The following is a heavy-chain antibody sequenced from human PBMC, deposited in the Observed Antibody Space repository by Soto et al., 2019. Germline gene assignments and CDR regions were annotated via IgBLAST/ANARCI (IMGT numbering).Heavy chain of an antibody. CDR1: GFTFSSYA. CDR2: ISYDGSNK. CDR3: ARIFIVVVTATFDY. J-gene: IGHJ4*02. D-gene: IGHD2-21*02. V-gene: IGHV3-30-3*01. Sequence: PGGSLRLSCAASGFTFSSYAMHWVRQAPGKGLEWVAVISYDGSNKYYADSVKGRFTISRDNSKNTLYLQMNSLRAEDTAVYYCARIFIVVVTATFDYWGQGTLVTVSS.